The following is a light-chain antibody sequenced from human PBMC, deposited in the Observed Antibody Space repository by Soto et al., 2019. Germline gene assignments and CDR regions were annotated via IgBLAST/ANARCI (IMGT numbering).Light chain of an antibody. V-gene: IGLV3-25*03. J-gene: IGLJ1*01. CDR3: QSIDGTGSLYV. CDR1: ALPKKY. CDR2: KDN. Sequence: SYELTQSPSVSVSPGQTARITCSGDALPKKYVYWYQLRPGQAPLLIVHKDNERPSGIPERFSGSSSGPTATLTISGVQAEDEADYYCQSIDGTGSLYVFGGGTKVTVL.